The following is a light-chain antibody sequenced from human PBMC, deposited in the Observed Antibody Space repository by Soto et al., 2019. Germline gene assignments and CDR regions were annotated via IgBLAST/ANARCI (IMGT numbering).Light chain of an antibody. CDR3: QQSYNAPRT. CDR1: QTVTNK. Sequence: EIVMTQSPATLSVSPGERATLSCRASQTVTNKLAWYQQIPGQPPRLLIYATFTRATGIPARFSGSGSGTDFTLTISSMQSEDFATYYCQQSYNAPRTFGQGTKLEIE. CDR2: ATF. V-gene: IGKV3-15*01. J-gene: IGKJ2*01.